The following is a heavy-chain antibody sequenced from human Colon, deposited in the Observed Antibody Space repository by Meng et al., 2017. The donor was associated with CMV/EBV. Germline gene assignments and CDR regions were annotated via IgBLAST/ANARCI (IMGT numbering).Heavy chain of an antibody. CDR1: GGSVSSGSYY. Sequence: GSLRLSCNVSGGSVSSGSYYWSWIRQPPGKGLEWIGYIYYSGSTNYNPSLKSRVTISVDTSKNQFSLKLSSVTAADTAVYYCARNSRYYYYGMDVWGQGTTVTVSS. V-gene: IGHV4-61*01. J-gene: IGHJ6*02. CDR3: ARNSRYYYYGMDV. CDR2: IYYSGST. D-gene: IGHD2-21*01.